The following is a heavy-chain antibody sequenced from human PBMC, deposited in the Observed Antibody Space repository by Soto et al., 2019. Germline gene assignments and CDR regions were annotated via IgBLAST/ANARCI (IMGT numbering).Heavy chain of an antibody. CDR2: LYWDDDK. CDR1: VFSLSSIGEG. Sequence: QITLKESGPTLVKPTQTLTLSCTFSVFSLSSIGEGVGWIRQPPGKALEWLGILYWDDDKHYSTSLKSRISIAKDTSQDQVVLTLTNMDPVDTATYYCAHTIVVVPTAHDAFDVWGQGTMVTVSS. V-gene: IGHV2-5*02. J-gene: IGHJ3*01. CDR3: AHTIVVVPTAHDAFDV. D-gene: IGHD2-2*01.